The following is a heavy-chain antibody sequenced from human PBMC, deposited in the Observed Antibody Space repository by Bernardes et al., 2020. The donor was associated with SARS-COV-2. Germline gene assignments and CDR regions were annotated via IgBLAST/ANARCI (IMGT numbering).Heavy chain of an antibody. J-gene: IGHJ4*02. V-gene: IGHV3-23*01. CDR2: ISGSDDTS. D-gene: IGHD2-21*02. CDR3: AKDYCDGDYDFFDY. Sequence: GGSLRLSCAASGFTVSTYAMSWVRQAPGKGLEWVSGISGSDDTSYYADSVKGRFTISRDNSKNTLYLQMNSLRAGDTAIYYCAKDYCDGDYDFFDYWGQGTLVTVSS. CDR1: GFTVSTYA.